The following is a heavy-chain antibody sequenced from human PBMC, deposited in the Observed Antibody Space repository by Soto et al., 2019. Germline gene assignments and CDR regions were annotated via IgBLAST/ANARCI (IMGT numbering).Heavy chain of an antibody. D-gene: IGHD4-17*01. CDR2: ISGSGGST. CDR3: SNLYGSNPVRFDD. Sequence: EVQLLESGGGLVQPGGSLRLSCAASGFTFTSYAMSWVRQAPGKGLEWVSVISGSGGSTYYADSLKGRFTISRDNSKNMVYLQMNSLRAEDTAVYYCSNLYGSNPVRFDDRGQGTLVIVSP. V-gene: IGHV3-23*01. J-gene: IGHJ4*02. CDR1: GFTFTSYA.